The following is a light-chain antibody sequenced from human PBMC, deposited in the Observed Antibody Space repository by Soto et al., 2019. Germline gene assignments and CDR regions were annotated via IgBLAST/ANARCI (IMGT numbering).Light chain of an antibody. V-gene: IGKV3D-15*01. CDR3: QQYNYWPRT. CDR1: QSVSSN. CDR2: GAS. J-gene: IGKJ1*01. Sequence: ETVMTQSPATQSVSPGERATLSCRASQSVSSNLAWYQQKPGQAPRLLIYGASTRATGIPARFSGSGSGTEFTLTISSLQSEDFAVYYCQQYNYWPRTFGQGTKVAIK.